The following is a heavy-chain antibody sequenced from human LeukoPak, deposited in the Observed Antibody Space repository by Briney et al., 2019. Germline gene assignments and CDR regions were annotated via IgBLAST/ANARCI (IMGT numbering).Heavy chain of an antibody. CDR3: ARDSLTIHAFDI. J-gene: IGHJ3*02. CDR2: IYYSGST. CDR1: GGSISSYY. D-gene: IGHD3-3*01. V-gene: IGHV4-59*01. Sequence: SETLSLTCTVSGGSISSYYWSWVRHRPGKGLDWTGYIYYSGSTNYNPSLTSRVTISVDTSKNQFSLTLSSVTAADTAVYYCARDSLTIHAFDIWGQGTMVTVSS.